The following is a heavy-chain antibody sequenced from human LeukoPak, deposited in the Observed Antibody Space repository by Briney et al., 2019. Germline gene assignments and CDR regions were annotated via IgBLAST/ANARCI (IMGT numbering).Heavy chain of an antibody. CDR1: GYTFTTYD. Sequence: GASVKVSCKASGYTFTTYDINWVRQAPGQGLEWLGWLSPTSGNTGYAQKFQGRVTMTRDTSTSTVYMELSSLTSDDTAVYYCAGGEAIVGSYWGQGTLVTVSS. V-gene: IGHV1-8*01. CDR3: AGGEAIVGSY. CDR2: LSPTSGNT. J-gene: IGHJ4*02. D-gene: IGHD1-26*01.